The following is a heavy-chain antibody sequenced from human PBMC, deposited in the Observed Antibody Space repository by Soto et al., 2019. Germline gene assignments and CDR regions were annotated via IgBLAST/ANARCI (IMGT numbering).Heavy chain of an antibody. V-gene: IGHV4-59*08. Sequence: PSETLSLTCTVSGGSISSYYWSWIRQPPGKGLEWIGYIYYSGSTYYNPSLKSRVTISVDTSKNQFSLKLSSVTAADTAVYYCARGSGYGDPYYFDYWGQGTLVTVSS. CDR3: ARGSGYGDPYYFDY. J-gene: IGHJ4*02. CDR1: GGSISSYY. D-gene: IGHD4-17*01. CDR2: IYYSGST.